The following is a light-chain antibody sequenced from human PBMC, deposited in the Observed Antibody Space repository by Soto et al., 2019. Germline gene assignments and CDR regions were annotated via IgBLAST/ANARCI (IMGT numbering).Light chain of an antibody. CDR1: QAIRND. Sequence: AMQMTQSPSSLSASVGDRVTITCRASQAIRNDVDWYQQRPGKAPKLLIYAASHLQSGIPSRFSGSGFGTDFTLPISGLQPEDFATYWCLQEYTTPLTFGGGTKVDIK. V-gene: IGKV1-6*01. CDR3: LQEYTTPLT. J-gene: IGKJ4*01. CDR2: AAS.